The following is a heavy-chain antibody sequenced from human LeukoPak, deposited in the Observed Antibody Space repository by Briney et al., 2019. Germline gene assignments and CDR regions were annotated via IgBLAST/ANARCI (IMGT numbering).Heavy chain of an antibody. CDR2: MTPNSGDT. Sequence: ASVKVSCKASGYAFTTYDISWVRQVPGQRLEWMGWMTPNSGDTAYAEIFQDRVTMTSDTTTNTAYLELRSLTSEDTAIYYCTRGALEGDFFDPWGQGTLVTVSS. CDR3: TRGALEGDFFDP. V-gene: IGHV1-8*01. CDR1: GYAFTTYD. D-gene: IGHD1-26*01. J-gene: IGHJ5*02.